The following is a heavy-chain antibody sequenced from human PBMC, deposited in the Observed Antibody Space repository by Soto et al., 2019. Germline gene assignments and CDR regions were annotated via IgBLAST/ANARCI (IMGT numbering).Heavy chain of an antibody. Sequence: SVKVSCKASGGTFSSYTMSWVRQAPGQGLEWMGRIIPILGIANYAQKFQGRVTITADKSTSTAYVELSSLRSEDTAVYYCASDSDCSSTSCYGVEYYGMDVWGQGTTVTVSS. CDR3: ASDSDCSSTSCYGVEYYGMDV. CDR2: IIPILGIA. V-gene: IGHV1-69*02. J-gene: IGHJ6*02. D-gene: IGHD2-2*01. CDR1: GGTFSSYT.